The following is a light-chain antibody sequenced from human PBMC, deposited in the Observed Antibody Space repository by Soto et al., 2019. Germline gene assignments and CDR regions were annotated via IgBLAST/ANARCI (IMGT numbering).Light chain of an antibody. CDR1: RSNVGRNA. Sequence: QSVLTQPPSASGTPGQTVTISCSGSRSNVGRNAVSWYQQVPGMAPKLLVFATNKRPSGVPDRFSGSASGASASLAISGLQSEDEAHYYCAAWDDTLNGPLFGGGTKLTVL. V-gene: IGLV1-44*01. CDR2: ATN. J-gene: IGLJ2*01. CDR3: AAWDDTLNGPL.